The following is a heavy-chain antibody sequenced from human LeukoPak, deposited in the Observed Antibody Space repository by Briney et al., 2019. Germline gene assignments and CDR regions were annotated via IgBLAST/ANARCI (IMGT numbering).Heavy chain of an antibody. V-gene: IGHV1-69*06. CDR3: ARVALTTVTLGSMDV. Sequence: GASVKVSCKASGGTFSSYAITWVRQAPGQGLEWMGGIIPIFGTSNYAQKFQGRVTITADKSTSTAYMELSSLRSDDTAVYYCARVALTTVTLGSMDVWGKGTTVTISS. J-gene: IGHJ6*03. CDR1: GGTFSSYA. D-gene: IGHD4-17*01. CDR2: IIPIFGTS.